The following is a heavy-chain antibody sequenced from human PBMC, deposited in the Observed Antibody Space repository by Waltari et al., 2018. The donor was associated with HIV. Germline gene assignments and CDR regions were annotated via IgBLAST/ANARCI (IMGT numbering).Heavy chain of an antibody. J-gene: IGHJ3*02. CDR3: ARVRLRGRDGFDI. CDR2: IKHDGIET. V-gene: IGHV3-7*03. CDR1: GFTFSSYW. D-gene: IGHD1-26*01. Sequence: EVQLVESGGGLVQPGVSLRLSCAASGFTFSSYWMTWVRQAPGKGLEWVANIKHDGIETYYVDSVKGRFTISRDNAKKSLYLQMNSLRVEDTAVYYCARVRLRGRDGFDIWGQGTMVTVSS.